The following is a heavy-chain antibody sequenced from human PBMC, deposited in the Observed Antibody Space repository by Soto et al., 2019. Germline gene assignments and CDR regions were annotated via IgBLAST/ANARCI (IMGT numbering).Heavy chain of an antibody. CDR3: AKDIRGSIYGDYGGGAFDI. Sequence: EVQLVESGGGLVQPGRSLKLSCAASGFTFDDYAMHWVRQAPGKGLEWVSGISWNSGSIGYADSVKGRFTISRDNAKNSLYLQMNSLRAEDTASYYCAKDIRGSIYGDYGGGAFDIWGQGTMVTVSS. D-gene: IGHD4-17*01. V-gene: IGHV3-9*01. J-gene: IGHJ3*02. CDR1: GFTFDDYA. CDR2: ISWNSGSI.